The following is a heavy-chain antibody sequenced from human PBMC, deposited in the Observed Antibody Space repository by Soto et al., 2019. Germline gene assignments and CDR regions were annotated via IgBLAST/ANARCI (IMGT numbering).Heavy chain of an antibody. Sequence: GESLKISCKGSGYAFTTYWIAWVRQMPGKGLEWMGIIFPGDSDTRYSPSFQGQVTISVDKSITTAYLQWSSLKASDTAMYYCTSGNSWFDPWGQGTLVTVSS. CDR1: GYAFTTYW. V-gene: IGHV5-51*01. J-gene: IGHJ5*02. D-gene: IGHD2-15*01. CDR3: TSGNSWFDP. CDR2: IFPGDSDT.